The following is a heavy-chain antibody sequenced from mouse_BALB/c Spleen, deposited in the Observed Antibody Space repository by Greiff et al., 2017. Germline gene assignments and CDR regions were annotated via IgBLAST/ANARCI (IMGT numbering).Heavy chain of an antibody. CDR3: ARGTMMYAMDY. Sequence: VQLQQPGAELVKPGASVKLSCKASGYTFTSYYMHWVKQSHGKSLEWIGYIDPFNGGTSYNQKFKGKATLTVDKSSSTAYMHLSSLTSEDSAVYYCARGTMMYAMDYWGQGTSVTVSS. V-gene: IGHV1-34*01. J-gene: IGHJ4*01. CDR2: IDPFNGGT. D-gene: IGHD2-3*01. CDR1: GYTFTSYY.